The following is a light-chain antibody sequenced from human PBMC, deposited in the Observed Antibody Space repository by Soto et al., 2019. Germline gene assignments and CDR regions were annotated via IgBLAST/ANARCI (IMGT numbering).Light chain of an antibody. V-gene: IGKV3-11*01. CDR3: QQRGDWPPFA. J-gene: IGKJ4*01. CDR1: QNIHNY. Sequence: EIVVTQSPATLSLSPGERATLSCRTSQNIHNYLAWYQQKPGQPPRLVIYDASSRATGVPARFSGSGSGTDFSLTISSLEPEDFAVYYCQQRGDWPPFAFGGGTRVDLK. CDR2: DAS.